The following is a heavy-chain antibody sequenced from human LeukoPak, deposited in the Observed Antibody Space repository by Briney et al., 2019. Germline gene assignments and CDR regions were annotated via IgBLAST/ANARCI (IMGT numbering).Heavy chain of an antibody. D-gene: IGHD6-19*01. CDR1: GFTFSSYA. CDR3: ARDPEAVAGTRGAYYYYGMDV. CDR2: ISYDGSNK. V-gene: IGHV3-30-3*01. Sequence: GGSLRLSCAASGFTFSSYAMHWVRRAPGKGLEWVAVISYDGSNKYYADSVKGRFTISRDNSKNTLYLQMNSLRAEDTAVYYCARDPEAVAGTRGAYYYYGMDVWGQGTTVTVSS. J-gene: IGHJ6*02.